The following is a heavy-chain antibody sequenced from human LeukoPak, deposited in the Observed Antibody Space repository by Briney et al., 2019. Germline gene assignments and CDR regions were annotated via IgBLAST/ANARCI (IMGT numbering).Heavy chain of an antibody. CDR3: AKQLGYCSDGSCYFPY. D-gene: IGHD2-15*01. J-gene: IGHJ4*02. Sequence: GGSLRLSCAASGFTVSSTYMSWVRQTPGKGLEWVSVIYSDGKVYYIDSVKGRFTISRDNSKSTLCLQMNSLRAEDTAVYYCAKQLGYCSDGSCYFPYWGQGTLVTVSS. V-gene: IGHV3-53*01. CDR1: GFTVSSTY. CDR2: IYSDGKV.